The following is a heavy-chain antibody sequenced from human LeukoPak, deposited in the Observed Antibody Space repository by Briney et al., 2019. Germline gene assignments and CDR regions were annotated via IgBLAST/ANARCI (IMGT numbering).Heavy chain of an antibody. CDR3: ARDENIVVVPAATDNWFDP. J-gene: IGHJ5*02. CDR1: GGSISRYY. V-gene: IGHV4-59*12. Sequence: PSETLSLTCTVSGGSISRYYWSWIRQPPGKGLQWIGYMYDSGSTTYNPALKSRVTISVDTSKNQFSLKLSSVTAADTAVYYCARDENIVVVPAATDNWFDPWGQGTLVTVSS. D-gene: IGHD2-2*01. CDR2: MYDSGST.